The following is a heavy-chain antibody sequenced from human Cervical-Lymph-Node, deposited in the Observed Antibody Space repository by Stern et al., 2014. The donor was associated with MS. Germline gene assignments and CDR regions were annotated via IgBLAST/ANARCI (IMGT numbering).Heavy chain of an antibody. CDR3: TSRGAGEFGVSPTGS. D-gene: IGHD2-21*01. V-gene: IGHV7-4-1*01. J-gene: IGHJ5*02. CDR1: GYDFRRYA. CDR2: INSATGYP. Sequence: VQLVQSGSEGKKPGASVEVSCKASGYDFRRYAMHWVRQAPGQGLEWMGWINSATGYPLYAQGFAGRFVFSLDTSVRTAYLQIVSLRTEDTAIYYCTSRGAGEFGVSPTGSWGQGTLVTVSS.